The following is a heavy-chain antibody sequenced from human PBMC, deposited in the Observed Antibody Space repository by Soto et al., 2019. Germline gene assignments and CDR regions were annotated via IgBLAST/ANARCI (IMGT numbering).Heavy chain of an antibody. CDR3: AKFYGDPVPIYNWFDP. J-gene: IGHJ5*02. CDR2: IYHSGST. Sequence: PSETLSLTCTVSGGSISSSNWWSWVRQPPGKGLEWIGQIYHSGSTNYNRSLKSRVTMSVDKSKNQFSLKLNSVTAADTAVYYCAKFYGDPVPIYNWFDPWGQGTLVTVSS. D-gene: IGHD4-17*01. CDR1: GGSISSSNW. V-gene: IGHV4-4*02.